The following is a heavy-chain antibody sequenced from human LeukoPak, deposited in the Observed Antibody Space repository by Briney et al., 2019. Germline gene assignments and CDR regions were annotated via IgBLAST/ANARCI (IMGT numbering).Heavy chain of an antibody. D-gene: IGHD4-17*01. J-gene: IGHJ3*02. CDR2: IYHSGST. CDR3: ARRDMTTVVTPVDAFDI. Sequence: SETLSLTCAVSGGSISSGGYSWSWIRQPPGKGLEWIGYIYHSGSTYYNPSLKSRVTISVDRSKNQFSLKLSSVTAADTAVYYCARRDMTTVVTPVDAFDIWGQGTMVTVSS. V-gene: IGHV4-30-2*01. CDR1: GGSISSGGYS.